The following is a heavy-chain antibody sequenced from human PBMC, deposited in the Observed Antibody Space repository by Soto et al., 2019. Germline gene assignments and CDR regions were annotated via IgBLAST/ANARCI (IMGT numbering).Heavy chain of an antibody. CDR1: GFTFSSYS. CDR2: ISSSSSYI. Sequence: EVQLVESGGGLVKPGGSLRLSCAASGFTFSSYSMNWVRHAPGKGLEWVSSISSSSSYIYYADSVKGRFTLSRDNAKHSLYLQMNSLRAEDTAVYYCARSDESSVFDYWGQGTLVTVSS. V-gene: IGHV3-21*01. J-gene: IGHJ4*02. D-gene: IGHD3-22*01. CDR3: ARSDESSVFDY.